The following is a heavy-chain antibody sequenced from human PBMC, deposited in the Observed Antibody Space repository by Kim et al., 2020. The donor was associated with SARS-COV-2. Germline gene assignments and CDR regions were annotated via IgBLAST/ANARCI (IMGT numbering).Heavy chain of an antibody. CDR2: INPNSGGT. V-gene: IGHV1-2*06. CDR3: ATPRLYDSSGYSFDY. D-gene: IGHD3-22*01. Sequence: ASVKVSCKASGYTFTGYYMHWVRQAPGQGLEWMGRINPNSGGTNYAQKFQGRVTMTRDTSISTAYMELSRLRSDDTAVYYCATPRLYDSSGYSFDYWGQGTLVTVSS. J-gene: IGHJ4*02. CDR1: GYTFTGYY.